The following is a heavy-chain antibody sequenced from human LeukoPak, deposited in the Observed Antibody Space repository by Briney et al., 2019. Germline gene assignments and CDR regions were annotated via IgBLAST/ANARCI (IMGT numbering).Heavy chain of an antibody. D-gene: IGHD6-19*01. Sequence: GGSLRLSCAASGFTFSSYWMHWVRQALGKGLVWVSRINSDGSSTSYADSVKGRFTISRDNAKNTLYLQMNSLRAEDTAVYYCARQGSSGQFDPWGQGTLVTVSS. CDR3: ARQGSSGQFDP. CDR2: INSDGSST. CDR1: GFTFSSYW. J-gene: IGHJ5*02. V-gene: IGHV3-74*01.